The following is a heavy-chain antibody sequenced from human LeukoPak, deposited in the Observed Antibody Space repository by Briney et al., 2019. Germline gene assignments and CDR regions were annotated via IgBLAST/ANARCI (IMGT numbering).Heavy chain of an antibody. CDR2: IYPGDSDT. Sequence: EALKISCKGSGYSFTSYWIGWVRQMPGKGLEWMGIIYPGDSDTRYSPSFQGQVTISADKSISTAYLQWSSLKASDTAMYYCARQIVSVVPAGCFDYWGQGTLVTVSS. D-gene: IGHD2-2*01. J-gene: IGHJ4*02. V-gene: IGHV5-51*01. CDR1: GYSFTSYW. CDR3: ARQIVSVVPAGCFDY.